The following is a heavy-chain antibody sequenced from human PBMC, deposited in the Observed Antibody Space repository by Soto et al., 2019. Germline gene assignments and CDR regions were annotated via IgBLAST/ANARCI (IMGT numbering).Heavy chain of an antibody. D-gene: IGHD3-3*01. CDR3: ARALGDYDFWSAYSGYYYFDY. J-gene: IGHJ4*02. V-gene: IGHV1-8*01. Sequence: ASVKVSCKASGYTFTSYDINWVRQATGQGLEWMGWMNPSSGKTGYAQKFQGRVTMTRNTSISTAFMELSSLRSEDTAVYYCARALGDYDFWSAYSGYYYFDYWGQGTLVTVSS. CDR1: GYTFTSYD. CDR2: MNPSSGKT.